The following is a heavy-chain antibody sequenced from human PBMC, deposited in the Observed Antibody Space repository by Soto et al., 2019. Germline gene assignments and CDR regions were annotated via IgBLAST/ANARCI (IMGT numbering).Heavy chain of an antibody. CDR3: TTAVPQGYYYDSGGYNYYFDS. V-gene: IGHV3-15*01. J-gene: IGHJ4*02. CDR2: IKRETDGGTT. Sequence: PGESPKLACASAVYTFSNAWPIWVRRTPGKCLERVGRIKRETDGGTTDCAAPVEGRLTISRDDSKNTLYLQMNSLKTEDTAVYYCTTAVPQGYYYDSGGYNYYFDSWGQGT. CDR1: VYTFSNAW. D-gene: IGHD3-22*01.